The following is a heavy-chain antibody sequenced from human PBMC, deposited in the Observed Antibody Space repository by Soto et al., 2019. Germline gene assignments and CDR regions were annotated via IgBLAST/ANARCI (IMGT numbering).Heavy chain of an antibody. Sequence: PGGSLRLSCAASGFTFSSYAMNWVRQAPGKGLEWVAIMSYDGGTKYYADSVKGRFTISRDNSKSTLYLQMNSLRAEDTAVYYCAREDYSNFDYWGQGTLVTVSS. CDR1: GFTFSSYA. V-gene: IGHV3-30*04. J-gene: IGHJ4*02. CDR3: AREDYSNFDY. D-gene: IGHD4-4*01. CDR2: MSYDGGTK.